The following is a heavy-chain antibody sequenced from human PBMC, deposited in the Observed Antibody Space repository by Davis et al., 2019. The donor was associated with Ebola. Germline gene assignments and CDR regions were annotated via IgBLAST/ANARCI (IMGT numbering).Heavy chain of an antibody. D-gene: IGHD5-12*01. Sequence: ASVMVSCKASAYTFTNYYMIWVRQAPGQGLEWMGMINPNDGRTIYAQKFQGRVTVTRDTYTTTVYMDLSSLRSEDTALYYCTTPGGQDSGYDVFDIWGQGTMVTVSS. J-gene: IGHJ3*02. CDR3: TTPGGQDSGYDVFDI. CDR1: AYTFTNYY. V-gene: IGHV1-46*03. CDR2: INPNDGRT.